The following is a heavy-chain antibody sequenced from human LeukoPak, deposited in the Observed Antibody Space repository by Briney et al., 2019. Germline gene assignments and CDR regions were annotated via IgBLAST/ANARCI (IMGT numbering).Heavy chain of an antibody. V-gene: IGHV4-34*01. CDR3: ARGRYSYGYVPYYFDY. D-gene: IGHD5-18*01. Sequence: PSETLSLTCAVYGGSFSGYYWSWMRQPPGKGLEWIGEINHSGSTNYNPSLKSRVTISVDTSKNQFSLKLSSVTAADTAVYYCARGRYSYGYVPYYFDYWGQGTLVTVSS. CDR1: GGSFSGYY. J-gene: IGHJ4*02. CDR2: INHSGST.